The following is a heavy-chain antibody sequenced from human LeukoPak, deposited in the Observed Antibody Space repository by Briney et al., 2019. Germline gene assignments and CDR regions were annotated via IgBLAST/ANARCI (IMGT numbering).Heavy chain of an antibody. CDR1: GFTFSSYG. Sequence: GGSLRLSCAASGFTFSSYGMHWVRQAPGKGLEWMAVISYDGSSKYYADSVKGRFTISRDNSKNTLYLQMNSLRAEDTAVYYCARGPEAVAGSFDYWGQGTLVTVSS. D-gene: IGHD6-19*01. V-gene: IGHV3-30*03. J-gene: IGHJ4*02. CDR2: ISYDGSSK. CDR3: ARGPEAVAGSFDY.